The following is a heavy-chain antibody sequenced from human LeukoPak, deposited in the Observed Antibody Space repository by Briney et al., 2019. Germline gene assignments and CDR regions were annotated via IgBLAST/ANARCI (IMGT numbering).Heavy chain of an antibody. CDR3: ARDLSGEFPSYYFDY. V-gene: IGHV3-11*04. J-gene: IGHJ4*02. Sequence: GGSLRLSGAASGFTFSDYYMSWIRQAPGKGLEWVSYISSSGSTIYYADSVKGRFTISRDNAKNSLYLQMNSLRAEDTAVYYCARDLSGEFPSYYFDYWGQGTLVTVSS. CDR1: GFTFSDYY. D-gene: IGHD3-10*02. CDR2: ISSSGSTI.